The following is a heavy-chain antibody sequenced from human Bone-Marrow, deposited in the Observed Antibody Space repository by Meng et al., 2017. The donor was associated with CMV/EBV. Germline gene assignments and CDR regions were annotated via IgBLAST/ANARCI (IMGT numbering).Heavy chain of an antibody. CDR1: GFTFSSYS. CDR2: ITSSSSSI. CDR3: VRLHLYGGDYFDN. J-gene: IGHJ4*02. V-gene: IGHV3-21*06. Sequence: GGSLRLSCAASGFTFSSYSMNWVRQAPGKGLEWVSYITSSSSSISFADSVRGRFTISRDNDKNSLYLQMNSLRAEDTAVYYCVRLHLYGGDYFDNWGQGTLVTVSS. D-gene: IGHD3-16*01.